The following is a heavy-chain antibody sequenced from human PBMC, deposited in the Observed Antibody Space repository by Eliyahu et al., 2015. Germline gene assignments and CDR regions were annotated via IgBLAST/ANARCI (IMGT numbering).Heavy chain of an antibody. Sequence: EVQLVESGGGLVKPGGSLRLSCAASGFTFXNAWRXWVRQAPGKGLXWVGRIKSKTDGGTTDYAAPVKGRFTISRDDSKNTLYLQMNSLKTEDTAVYYCTTDLLYIWGSYRPGDYWGQGTLVTVSS. CDR1: GFTFXNAW. CDR3: TTDLLYIWGSYRPGDY. J-gene: IGHJ4*02. V-gene: IGHV3-15*01. D-gene: IGHD3-16*02. CDR2: IKSKTDGGTT.